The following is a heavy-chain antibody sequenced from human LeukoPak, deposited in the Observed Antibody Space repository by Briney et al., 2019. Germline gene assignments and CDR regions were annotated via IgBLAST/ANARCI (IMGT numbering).Heavy chain of an antibody. CDR2: ISSSSSYI. J-gene: IGHJ5*02. V-gene: IGHV3-21*01. CDR3: ARGPSPKSRIAVAGNWFDP. CDR1: GFTFSSYS. D-gene: IGHD6-19*01. Sequence: GGSLRLSCAASGFTFSSYSMNWVRQAPGKGLEWVSSISSSSSYIYYADSVKGRFTISRDNAKNSLYLQMNSLRAEDTAVYYCARGPSPKSRIAVAGNWFDPWGQGTLVTVSS.